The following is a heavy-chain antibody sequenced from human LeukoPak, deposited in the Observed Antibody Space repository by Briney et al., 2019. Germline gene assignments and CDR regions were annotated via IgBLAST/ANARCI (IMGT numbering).Heavy chain of an antibody. V-gene: IGHV3-9*01. CDR1: GFTFDDYA. D-gene: IGHD5-12*01. J-gene: IGHJ3*02. Sequence: GGSLRLSCAASGFTFDDYAMHWVRQAPGKGLEWVSGISWNSGSIGYADSVKGRFTISRDNAKNSLYLQMNSLRAEDTAVYYCASKARGYSGYDYAFDIWGQGTMVTVSS. CDR2: ISWNSGSI. CDR3: ASKARGYSGYDYAFDI.